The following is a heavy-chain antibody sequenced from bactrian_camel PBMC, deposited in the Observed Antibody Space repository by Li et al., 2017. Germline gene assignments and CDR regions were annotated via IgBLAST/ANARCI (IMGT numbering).Heavy chain of an antibody. CDR3: GRGFSKGSGPNCQYDF. CDR2: IDDDGGRT. D-gene: IGHD1*01. Sequence: VQLVESGGGLVQPGGSLRLSCAGSGFTFSSNPMSWVRQAPGKGLEWVSAIDDDGGRTYYADSMKGRLTISRDNAKSTLYLQLNSLKSEDTARYYCGRGFSKGSGPNCQYDFSGGGTQVTV. CDR1: GFTFSSNP. V-gene: IGHV3S31*01. J-gene: IGHJ4*01.